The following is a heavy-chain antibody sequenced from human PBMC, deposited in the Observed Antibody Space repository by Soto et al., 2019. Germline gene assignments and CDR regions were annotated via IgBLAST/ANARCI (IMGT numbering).Heavy chain of an antibody. V-gene: IGHV3-30-3*01. CDR3: ARATDY. CDR1: GFTFSMYF. Sequence: QVQLVESGGGVVQPGKSLRLSCAASGFTFSMYFMHWVRRAPDKGLEWVAVISVDGSNKYYVDSVRGRFTISRDNAQNTLSLQMDSLRPEDTAVYYCARATDYWGLGTLVTVSS. CDR2: ISVDGSNK. J-gene: IGHJ4*02.